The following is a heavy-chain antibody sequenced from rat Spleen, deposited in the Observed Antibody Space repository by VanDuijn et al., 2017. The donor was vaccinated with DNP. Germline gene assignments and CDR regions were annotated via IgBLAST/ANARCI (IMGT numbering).Heavy chain of an antibody. V-gene: IGHV2S12*01. CDR2: ILSGGNT. CDR1: GFSLTTNG. J-gene: IGHJ2*01. Sequence: QVQLKESGPGLVQPSQTLSLTCTVSGFSLTTNGVSWVRQPPGKGLEWIAAILSGGNTYFNSALKSRLSISRDTSKSQVFLGMNSLQTEDTAIYFCTREREPSDNPYYFDYWGQGVMVTVSS. D-gene: IGHD3-4*01. CDR3: TREREPSDNPYYFDY.